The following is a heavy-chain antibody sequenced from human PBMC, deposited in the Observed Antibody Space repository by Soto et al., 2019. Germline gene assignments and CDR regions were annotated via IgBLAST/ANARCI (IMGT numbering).Heavy chain of an antibody. J-gene: IGHJ4*02. CDR3: AKSRYSDSSGDFYDY. D-gene: IGHD3-22*01. CDR2: IGGSGRTT. V-gene: IGHV3-23*01. CDR1: AFTFNNYA. Sequence: PGGSLRLSCAASAFTFNNYAMSWVRQAPGKGLEWVSGIGGSGRTTYYADSVKGRFTISRDNSNNTLFLQMNSLRAEDTAAYYCAKSRYSDSSGDFYDYWGQGTLVTVSS.